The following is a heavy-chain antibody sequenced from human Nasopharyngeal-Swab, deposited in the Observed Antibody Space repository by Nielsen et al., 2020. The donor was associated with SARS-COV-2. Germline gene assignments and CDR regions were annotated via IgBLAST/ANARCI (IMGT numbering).Heavy chain of an antibody. CDR3: ARDLLDIWFGELSFLGWFDP. D-gene: IGHD3-10*01. V-gene: IGHV6-1*01. J-gene: IGHJ5*02. CDR2: TYYRSKWYN. Sequence: WIRQSPSRGLEWLGRTYYRSKWYNDYAVSVKSRITINPDTPKNQFSLQLNSVTPEDTAVYYCARDLLDIWFGELSFLGWFDPWGQGTLVTVSS.